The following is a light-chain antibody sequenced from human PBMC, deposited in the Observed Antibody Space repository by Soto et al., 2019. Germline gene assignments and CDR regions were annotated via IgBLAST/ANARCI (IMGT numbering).Light chain of an antibody. CDR3: QQYKRCTYT. CDR1: QSISSW. J-gene: IGKJ2*01. CDR2: DAS. Sequence: DIQMTQSPSTLSASVGDRVTITCRASQSISSWLAWYQETPGKAPKALISDASRLASGVISRFSGSGSGTDFTLTISSLQPDDFATYYCQQYKRCTYTFGQGTKVDIK. V-gene: IGKV1-5*01.